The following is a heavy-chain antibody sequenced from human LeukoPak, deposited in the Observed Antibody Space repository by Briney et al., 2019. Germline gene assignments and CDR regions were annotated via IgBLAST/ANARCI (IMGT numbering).Heavy chain of an antibody. CDR3: ARQLWFGELYTGYFDY. D-gene: IGHD3-10*01. Sequence: PGGSLRLSCAASGFTFSSYSMNWVRQAPGKGLEWVSSISSSSTYIYYADSVKGRFTISRDNAKKSLFLQMNSPRAEDTAVYYCARQLWFGELYTGYFDYWGQGTLVTVSS. CDR1: GFTFSSYS. J-gene: IGHJ4*02. CDR2: ISSSSTYI. V-gene: IGHV3-21*01.